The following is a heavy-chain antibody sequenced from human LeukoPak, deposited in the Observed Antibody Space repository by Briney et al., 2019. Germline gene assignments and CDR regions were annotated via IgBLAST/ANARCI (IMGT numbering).Heavy chain of an antibody. D-gene: IGHD2-21*02. Sequence: PSETLSLTCAVSGYSIRSGDYWGWIRQSPGKGLEWIGSIYHSGSTHYNPSLKSRVTISVDTSKSQFSLMLSSATAADTAVYYCARNRSVTATPGFDHWGQGTLVTVSS. CDR1: GYSIRSGDY. V-gene: IGHV4-38-2*01. J-gene: IGHJ4*02. CDR3: ARNRSVTATPGFDH. CDR2: IYHSGST.